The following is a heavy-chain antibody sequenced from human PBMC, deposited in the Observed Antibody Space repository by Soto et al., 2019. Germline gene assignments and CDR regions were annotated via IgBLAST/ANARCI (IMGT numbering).Heavy chain of an antibody. CDR1: GFTFSSYW. CDR3: ARRSTTDYSSGWYPFDY. CDR2: IKQDGSEK. V-gene: IGHV3-7*03. D-gene: IGHD6-19*01. Sequence: GGSLRLSCAASGFTFSSYWMSWVSQAPGKGLEWVANIKQDGSEKYYVDSVEGRFTISRDNAKNSLYLQMNSLRAEDTAVYYCARRSTTDYSSGWYPFDYWGQGTLDTVSS. J-gene: IGHJ4*02.